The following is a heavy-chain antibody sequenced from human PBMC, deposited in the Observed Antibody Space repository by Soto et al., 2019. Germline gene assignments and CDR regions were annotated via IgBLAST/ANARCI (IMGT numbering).Heavy chain of an antibody. CDR3: ATSSSGWYPPY. Sequence: QVQLQESGPGLVKPSGTLSLTCAVSGGSISSSNWWSWVRQPPGKGLEWIGGIYHSGSTNYNPSLQSRVTISVDKSRDQFSLKLSSVTDADRAVYYCATSSSGWYPPYWGQGTLVTVSS. D-gene: IGHD6-19*01. J-gene: IGHJ4*02. V-gene: IGHV4-4*02. CDR2: IYHSGST. CDR1: GGSISSSNW.